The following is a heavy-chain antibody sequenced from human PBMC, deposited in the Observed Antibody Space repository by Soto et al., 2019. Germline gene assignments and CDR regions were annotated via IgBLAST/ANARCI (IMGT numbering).Heavy chain of an antibody. CDR1: DGSISSYY. J-gene: IGHJ4*02. CDR2: IYGTGTT. CDR3: AGFSSGTYLFGL. Sequence: SETLSLTCTVSDGSISSYYWSRIRQPPGKGLEWIGYIYGTGTTNYAPPLKSRVTMSLHTSKNQFSLTLNSVTAADTAMYYCAGFSSGTYLFGLWGPGTLVTVSS. D-gene: IGHD1-26*01. V-gene: IGHV4-59*01.